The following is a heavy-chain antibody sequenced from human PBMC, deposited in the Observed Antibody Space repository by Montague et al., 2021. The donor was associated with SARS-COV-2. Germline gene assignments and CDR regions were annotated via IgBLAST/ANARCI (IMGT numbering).Heavy chain of an antibody. D-gene: IGHD3-10*01. CDR1: GASISNGGYT. Sequence: SQTLSLICAVSGASISNGGYTWSWIRRPPGKGLEWIGYIYQSGTTRYNPSLKSRVTMSVDKSKNQFSLQLTSVIAADTAIYFCARSMIRGGLNWFDPWGQGTLVTVSS. J-gene: IGHJ5*02. V-gene: IGHV4-30-2*01. CDR2: IYQSGTT. CDR3: ARSMIRGGLNWFDP.